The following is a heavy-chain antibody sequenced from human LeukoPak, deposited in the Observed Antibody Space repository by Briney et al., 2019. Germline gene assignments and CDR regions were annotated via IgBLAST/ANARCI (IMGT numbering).Heavy chain of an antibody. D-gene: IGHD3-3*01. Sequence: GGSLRLSCAASGFTFSSYEMNWVRQAPGKGLEWVSYISSSGSTIYYADSVKGRFTISRDNAKNSLYLQMNSLRAEDTAVYYCAKDVQGYYDFWSGYYTYGYYYYMDVWGKGTTVTVSS. CDR3: AKDVQGYYDFWSGYYTYGYYYYMDV. CDR2: ISSSGSTI. V-gene: IGHV3-48*03. CDR1: GFTFSSYE. J-gene: IGHJ6*03.